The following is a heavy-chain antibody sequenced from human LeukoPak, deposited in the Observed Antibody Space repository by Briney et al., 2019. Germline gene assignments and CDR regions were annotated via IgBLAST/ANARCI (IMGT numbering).Heavy chain of an antibody. CDR1: GDIVSSNSVT. CDR2: TYYRSTCN. V-gene: IGHV6-1*01. J-gene: IGHJ5*02. Sequence: SQTLSLTCAISGDIVSSNSVTWNRIRQSPSRGLEWLGRTYYRSTCNDYAVSVRGRITVNPDTSKNQFSLHLNSVTPEDTAVYYCARRLTQYDCFDPWGQGVLVTVSS. D-gene: IGHD2-2*01. CDR3: ARRLTQYDCFDP.